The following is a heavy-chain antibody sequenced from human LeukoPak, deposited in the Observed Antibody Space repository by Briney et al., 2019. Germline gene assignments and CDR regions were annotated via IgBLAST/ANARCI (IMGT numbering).Heavy chain of an antibody. D-gene: IGHD2-2*01. V-gene: IGHV1-24*01. CDR2: FDPEDGET. Sequence: ASVKVSCKVSGYTLTELSMHWVRQAPGKGLEWMGGFDPEDGETIYAQKFQGRVAMTEDTSTDTAYMELSSLRSEDTAVYYCATDRPKRYCSSTSCGYIHDYWGQGTLVTVSS. CDR1: GYTLTELS. CDR3: ATDRPKRYCSSTSCGYIHDY. J-gene: IGHJ4*02.